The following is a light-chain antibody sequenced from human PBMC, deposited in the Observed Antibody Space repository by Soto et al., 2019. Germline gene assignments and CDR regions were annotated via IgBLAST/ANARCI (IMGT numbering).Light chain of an antibody. V-gene: IGKV1-39*01. Sequence: DIQMTQSPSSLSASIGDRVTITCRASQRIRTSLNWYQHKPGKAPKLLIYAASSLESGVPSRFSGSGSGTEFTLTISSLQSEDFAVYYCQQYTNWPKTFGQGTKVDI. CDR3: QQYTNWPKT. CDR1: QRIRTS. J-gene: IGKJ1*01. CDR2: AAS.